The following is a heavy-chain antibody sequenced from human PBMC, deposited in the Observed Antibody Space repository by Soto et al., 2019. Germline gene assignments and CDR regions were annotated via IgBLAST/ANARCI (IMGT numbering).Heavy chain of an antibody. CDR2: ISYDGSNK. Sequence: SCAASGFTFSSYGMHWVRQAPGKGLEWVAVISYDGSNKYYADSVKGRFTISRDNSKNTLYLQMNSLRAEDTAVYYCAKDPYDSSGFWGQGTLVTVSS. J-gene: IGHJ4*02. V-gene: IGHV3-30*18. D-gene: IGHD3-22*01. CDR1: GFTFSSYG. CDR3: AKDPYDSSGF.